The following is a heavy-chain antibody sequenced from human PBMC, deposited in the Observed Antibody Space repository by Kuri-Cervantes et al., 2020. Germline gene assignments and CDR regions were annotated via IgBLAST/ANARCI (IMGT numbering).Heavy chain of an antibody. V-gene: IGHV3-33*08. CDR3: ARGISGYNAIDY. J-gene: IGHJ4*02. D-gene: IGHD5-18*01. CDR1: RFTFSNYG. Sequence: GGSLRLSCAASRFTFSNYGMHWVRQAPGKGLEWVAVIWYDGSNKYYADSVEGRFTISRDNSKNTLYLQMNSLRTEDTAVYYCARGISGYNAIDYWGQGTLVTVSS. CDR2: IWYDGSNK.